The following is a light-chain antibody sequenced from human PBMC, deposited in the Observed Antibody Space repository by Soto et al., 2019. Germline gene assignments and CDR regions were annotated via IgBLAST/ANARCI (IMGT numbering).Light chain of an antibody. J-gene: IGKJ1*01. CDR3: LQYNNWPRT. CDR1: QSVSSS. Sequence: EIVMTQSPATLSVSPGERATLSCRASQSVSSSLAWYLQKPGQAPRLLIYGASTRATGIPARFTGSGSGTEFTITISSLQSEDFAVYYCLQYNNWPRTFGQGTKLEIK. V-gene: IGKV3-15*01. CDR2: GAS.